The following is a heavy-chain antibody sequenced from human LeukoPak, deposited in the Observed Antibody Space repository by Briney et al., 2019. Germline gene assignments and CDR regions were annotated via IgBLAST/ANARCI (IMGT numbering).Heavy chain of an antibody. V-gene: IGHV4-34*01. CDR3: ARGVYAIEYYFDY. CDR1: GGSFSGYY. D-gene: IGHD2-8*01. Sequence: SETLSLTCAVHGGSFSGYYWSWIRQPPGKGLEWIGEINHSGSTNYNPSLKSRVTISVDTSKNQFSLKLSSVTAADTAVYYCARGVYAIEYYFDYWGQGTLVTVSS. J-gene: IGHJ4*02. CDR2: INHSGST.